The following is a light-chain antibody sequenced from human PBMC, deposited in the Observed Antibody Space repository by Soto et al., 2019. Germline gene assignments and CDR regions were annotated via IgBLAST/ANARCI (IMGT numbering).Light chain of an antibody. CDR3: ISYTGDDVHYV. Sequence: QCALTQPASVSGTPRQSITISCTGSNSGVGIYDFVSWYQHHPGRAPKLIVSEVSHRPSGVSNRFSGYKSGNTASLTISELQSEDRADYYCISYTGDDVHYVFGTGTKLTLL. V-gene: IGLV2-14*01. CDR1: NSGVGIYDF. J-gene: IGLJ1*01. CDR2: EVS.